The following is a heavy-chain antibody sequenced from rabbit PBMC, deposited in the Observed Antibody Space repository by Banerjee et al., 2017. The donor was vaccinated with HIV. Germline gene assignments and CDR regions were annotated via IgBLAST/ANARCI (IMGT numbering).Heavy chain of an antibody. CDR1: GFSLSSYW. J-gene: IGHJ3*01. V-gene: IGHV1S45*01. CDR2: INPDNSGRT. Sequence: QEQLEESGGDLVKPEGSLTLTCTASGFSLSSYWICWVRQAPGKGLEWIGCINPDNSGRTAYASWAKGRFTISKTSSTTVTLQVTSLTAADTATYFCARGTWKTRLNLWGPGTLVTVS. CDR3: ARGTWKTRLNL. D-gene: IGHD7-1*01.